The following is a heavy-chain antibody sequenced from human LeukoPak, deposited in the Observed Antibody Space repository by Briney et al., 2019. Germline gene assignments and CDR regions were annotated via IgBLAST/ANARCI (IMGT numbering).Heavy chain of an antibody. D-gene: IGHD1-26*01. Sequence: PSETLSLTCTVSGGSIGSNTYYWGWIRQPPGKGLEWIGSIYYSGSTYYNPSLKSRVTMSVDTSKNQFSLKLSSVTAADTAVYYCARELGGSRFDYWGQGTLVTVSS. V-gene: IGHV4-39*07. CDR1: GGSIGSNTYY. J-gene: IGHJ4*02. CDR3: ARELGGSRFDY. CDR2: IYYSGST.